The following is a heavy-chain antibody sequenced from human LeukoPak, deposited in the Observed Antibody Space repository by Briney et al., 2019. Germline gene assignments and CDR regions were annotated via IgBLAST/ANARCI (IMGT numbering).Heavy chain of an antibody. CDR2: ISSSGGST. Sequence: PGGSLRPSCAASGFTFSNHPMTWVRQAPGQGLEWVSTISSSGGSTYYADSVKGRFTISRDNSKNTLFLQMSSLRSEDTAVYYCATNAMQLHYWGQGTLDTVSS. J-gene: IGHJ4*02. V-gene: IGHV3-23*01. D-gene: IGHD2-15*01. CDR3: ATNAMQLHY. CDR1: GFTFSNHP.